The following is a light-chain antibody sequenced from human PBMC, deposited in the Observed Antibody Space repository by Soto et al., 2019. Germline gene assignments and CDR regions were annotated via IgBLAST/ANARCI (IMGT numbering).Light chain of an antibody. Sequence: EIVMTQSPATLSVSPGERATLSCWASQSVSSNFAWYQQRPGQAPSLLIYGASTRATGIPGRFSGSGSGTEFTLTISSLQSEDFAVYYCQQYNNWPLTFGGGTKVEIK. V-gene: IGKV3-15*01. J-gene: IGKJ4*01. CDR2: GAS. CDR3: QQYNNWPLT. CDR1: QSVSSN.